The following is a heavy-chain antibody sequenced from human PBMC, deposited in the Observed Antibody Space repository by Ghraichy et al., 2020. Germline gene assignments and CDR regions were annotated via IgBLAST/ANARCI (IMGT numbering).Heavy chain of an antibody. CDR1: GFTFSDYY. D-gene: IGHD5-18*01. CDR2: LSGRGSTI. J-gene: IGHJ4*02. V-gene: IGHV3-11*01. Sequence: GESLNISCAASGFTFSDYYMSWIRQAPGKGLEWVSYLSGRGSTIHYADAVKGRFTISRDNAKNSLYLQMNSLRADDTAVYYCARHGGDSYGYVGYWGQGTLVTVSS. CDR3: ARHGGDSYGYVGY.